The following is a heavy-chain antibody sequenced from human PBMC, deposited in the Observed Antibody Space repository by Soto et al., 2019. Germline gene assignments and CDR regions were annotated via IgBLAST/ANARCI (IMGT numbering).Heavy chain of an antibody. CDR3: ARVPGIVVVPAAIPSSSWFDP. J-gene: IGHJ5*02. V-gene: IGHV4-31*03. D-gene: IGHD2-2*02. Sequence: PSETLSLTCTVSGGSISGGGYYWSWIRQHPGKGLEWIGYIYYSGSTYYNPSLKSRVTISVDTSKNQFSLKLSSVTAADTAVYYCARVPGIVVVPAAIPSSSWFDPWGQGTLVTVSS. CDR1: GGSISGGGYY. CDR2: IYYSGST.